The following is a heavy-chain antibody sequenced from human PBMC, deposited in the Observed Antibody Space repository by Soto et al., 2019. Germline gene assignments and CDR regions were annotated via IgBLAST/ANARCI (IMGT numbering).Heavy chain of an antibody. J-gene: IGHJ5*02. V-gene: IGHV5-10-1*01. CDR2: IDASDSHT. Sequence: GESLKISCKGSGYRFTNYWISWVRQMPGKGLEWMGRIDASDSHTNYSPSFQGHGTISADKSISTAYLQWSSLKASDTAIYYCATHEPLMDWSPPRDRFDPWGQGTLVTVSS. CDR1: GYRFTNYW. D-gene: IGHD1-1*01. CDR3: ATHEPLMDWSPPRDRFDP.